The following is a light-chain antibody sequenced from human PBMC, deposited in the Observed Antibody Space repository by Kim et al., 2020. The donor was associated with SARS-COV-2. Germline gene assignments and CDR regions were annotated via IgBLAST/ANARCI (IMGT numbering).Light chain of an antibody. Sequence: ASGKLTCTLSSGHSSYAIAWHQQQPEKGPRYLMKLNSDGSHNKGDGIPDRFSGSSSGAERYLTISSLQSEDEADYYCQTWGTGILVFGGGTQLTVL. CDR3: QTWGTGILV. J-gene: IGLJ3*02. V-gene: IGLV4-69*01. CDR1: SGHSSYA. CDR2: LNSDGSH.